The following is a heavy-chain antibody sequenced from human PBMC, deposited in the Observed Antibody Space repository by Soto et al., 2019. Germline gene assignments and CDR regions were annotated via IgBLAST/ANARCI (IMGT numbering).Heavy chain of an antibody. V-gene: IGHV4-34*01. Sequence: PSETLSLTCAVYGGSFSGYYWSWIRQPPGKGLEWIGEINHSGSTNYNPSLKSRVTISVDTSKNQFSLKLSSVTAADTAVYYCASRNYFGSGSYHYYSEYWGQGTLVTVSS. CDR1: GGSFSGYY. CDR2: INHSGST. J-gene: IGHJ4*02. D-gene: IGHD3-10*01. CDR3: ASRNYFGSGSYHYYSEY.